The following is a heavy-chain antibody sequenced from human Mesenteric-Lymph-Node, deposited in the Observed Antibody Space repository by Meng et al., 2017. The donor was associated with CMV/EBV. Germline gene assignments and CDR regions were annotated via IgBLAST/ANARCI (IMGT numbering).Heavy chain of an antibody. J-gene: IGHJ5*02. V-gene: IGHV1-2*06. CDR2: INPDSGGT. D-gene: IGHD2/OR15-2a*01. CDR3: ARSPFLRTWFDP. Sequence: KASGYTFTGYYMRWVRQAPGQGLEWMGRINPDSGGTNYAQKFQDRVTMTRDTSISTAYMELNRLKSDDTAVYYCARSPFLRTWFDPWGQGTLVTVSS. CDR1: GYTFTGYY.